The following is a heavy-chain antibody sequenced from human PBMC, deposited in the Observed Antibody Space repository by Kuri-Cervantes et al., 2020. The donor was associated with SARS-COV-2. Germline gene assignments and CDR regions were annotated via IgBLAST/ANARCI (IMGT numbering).Heavy chain of an antibody. D-gene: IGHD2-8*02. V-gene: IGHV3-30-3*01. CDR3: ARGVGYTQPFDS. CDR2: ISYGGSNK. J-gene: IGHJ4*02. CDR1: GFTFNSSP. Sequence: GESLKISCAASGFTFNSSPMHWVRQTPGKGLEWVALISYGGSNKYYADSVQGRFTISRDNSKNTLYLQMSSLRAEDTAVFYCARGVGYTQPFDSWGQGTLVTVSS.